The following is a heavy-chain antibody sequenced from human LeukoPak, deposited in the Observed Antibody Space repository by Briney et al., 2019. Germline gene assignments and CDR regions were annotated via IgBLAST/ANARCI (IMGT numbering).Heavy chain of an antibody. CDR3: ARDRYYYGSGSNWFDP. CDR1: GGSISSYY. CDR2: IYTSGST. D-gene: IGHD3-10*01. Sequence: SETLSLTCTVSGGSISSYYWSWLRQPAGKGLEWIGRIYTSGSTNYNPSLKSRVTMSVDTSKNQFSLKLSSVTAADTAVYYCARDRYYYGSGSNWFDPWGQGTLVTVSS. V-gene: IGHV4-4*07. J-gene: IGHJ5*02.